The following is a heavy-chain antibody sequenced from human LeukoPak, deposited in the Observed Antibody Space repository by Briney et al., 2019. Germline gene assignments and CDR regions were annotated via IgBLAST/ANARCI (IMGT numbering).Heavy chain of an antibody. V-gene: IGHV4-34*01. CDR2: INHSGST. J-gene: IGHJ5*02. Sequence: SETLSLTCAVYGGSFSGYYWSWIRQPPGKGLEWIGEINHSGSTNYNPSLKSRATISVDTSKNQFSLKLSSVTAADTAVHYCARLPWNGFDPWGQGTLVTVSS. CDR1: GGSFSGYY. CDR3: ARLPWNGFDP.